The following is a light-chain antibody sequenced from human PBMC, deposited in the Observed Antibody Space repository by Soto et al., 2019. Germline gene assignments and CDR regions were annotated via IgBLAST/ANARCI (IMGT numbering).Light chain of an antibody. CDR3: TSYTGTDTLLV. CDR1: SSDVVSNNS. V-gene: IGLV2-14*03. J-gene: IGLJ1*01. CDR2: DVT. Sequence: QSALTQPASVSASPGQSITISCNGTSSDVVSNNSVSWYRQHPGRVPKLIIHDVTNRPSGVSNRFSGSKSGNTASLTISGLQAEDGGEYYCTSYTGTDTLLVFGTGTKVTVL.